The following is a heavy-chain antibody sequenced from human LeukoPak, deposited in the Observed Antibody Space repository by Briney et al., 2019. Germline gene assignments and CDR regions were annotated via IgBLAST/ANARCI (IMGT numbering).Heavy chain of an antibody. CDR3: ARLKEGVDYDILTGYYTGYFDY. D-gene: IGHD3-9*01. J-gene: IGHJ4*02. CDR2: ISAYNGNT. V-gene: IGHV1-18*01. CDR1: GYTFTSYG. Sequence: AASVKVSCKASGYTFTSYGISWVRQAPGQGLEWMGWISAYNGNTNYAQKLQGRVTMTTDTSTSTAYMELRSLRSDDTAVYYCARLKEGVDYDILTGYYTGYFDYWGQGTLVTVSS.